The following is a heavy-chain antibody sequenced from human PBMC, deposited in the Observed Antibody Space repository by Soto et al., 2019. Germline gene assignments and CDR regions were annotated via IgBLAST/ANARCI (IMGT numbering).Heavy chain of an antibody. CDR2: ISSSSSYI. Sequence: ETLSLTCTVSGGSISSYYWSWIRQAPGKGLEWVSSISSSSSYIYYADSVKGRFTISRDNAKNSLFLQMNSLRAEDTAVYYCARNNDFWSGYFDYWGQGTLVTVSS. CDR3: ARNNDFWSGYFDY. CDR1: GGSISSYY. J-gene: IGHJ4*02. V-gene: IGHV3-21*01. D-gene: IGHD3-3*01.